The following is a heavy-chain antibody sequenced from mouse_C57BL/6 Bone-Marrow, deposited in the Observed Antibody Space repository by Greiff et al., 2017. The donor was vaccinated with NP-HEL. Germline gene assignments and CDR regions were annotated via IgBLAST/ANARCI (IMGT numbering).Heavy chain of an antibody. D-gene: IGHD1-1*01. CDR3: AREALYYGSSYGAMDY. CDR1: GYTFTSYW. J-gene: IGHJ4*01. V-gene: IGHV1-69*01. CDR2: SDPSDSYT. Sequence: VQLQQPGAELVMPGASVKLSCKASGYTFTSYWMHWVKQRPGQGLEWIGESDPSDSYTNYNQKFKGKSTLTVDKSSSTAYMQLSSLTSEDSAVYYCAREALYYGSSYGAMDYWGQGTSVTVSS.